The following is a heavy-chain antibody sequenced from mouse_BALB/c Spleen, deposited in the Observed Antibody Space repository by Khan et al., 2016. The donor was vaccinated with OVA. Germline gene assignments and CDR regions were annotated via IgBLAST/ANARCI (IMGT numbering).Heavy chain of an antibody. V-gene: IGHV3-2*02. CDR1: GYSFTSYYA. Sequence: EVELVESGPGLVKPSQSLSLTCTVTGYSFTSYYAWNWIRQSPGNKLEWMGYISYSGSTSYTPSFKSRFSITRDTSKNQFFLQLKSVTTADTATYCGAGGHTYWGQGTLVTVSA. CDR3: AGGHTY. J-gene: IGHJ3*01. CDR2: ISYSGST.